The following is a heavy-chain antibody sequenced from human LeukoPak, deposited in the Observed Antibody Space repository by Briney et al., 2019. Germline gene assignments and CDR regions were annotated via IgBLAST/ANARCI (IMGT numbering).Heavy chain of an antibody. CDR2: IIPIFGTA. CDR3: ARSRHGAFDI. Sequence: ASVKVSCKASGGTFSSYAISWVRQAPGQGLEWMGGIIPIFGTANYAQKFQGRVTITTDESTSTVYMELSSLRSEDTAVYYCARSRHGAFDIWGQGTMVTVSS. CDR1: GGTFSSYA. V-gene: IGHV1-69*05. J-gene: IGHJ3*02.